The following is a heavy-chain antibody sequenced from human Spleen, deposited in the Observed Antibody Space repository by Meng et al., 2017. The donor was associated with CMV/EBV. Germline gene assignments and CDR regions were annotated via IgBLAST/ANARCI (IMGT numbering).Heavy chain of an antibody. CDR1: GGSIISVGYY. V-gene: IGHV4-39*07. Sequence: SETLSLTCAVSGGSIISVGYYWGWIRQSPGKRLEWIGNIHYSGRTYPNPSLKRRVTMSVDTSNNRFFLNLLSVTAADTAVYYCVRERETTRDFDFWSGEAQTWGQGTLVTVSS. CDR2: IHYSGRT. J-gene: IGHJ5*02. CDR3: VRERETTRDFDFWSGEAQT. D-gene: IGHD3-3*01.